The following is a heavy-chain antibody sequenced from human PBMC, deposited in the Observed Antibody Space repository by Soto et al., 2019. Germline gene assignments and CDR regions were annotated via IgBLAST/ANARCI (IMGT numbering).Heavy chain of an antibody. J-gene: IGHJ5*02. CDR3: ARSPWGSQIDNWFDP. CDR2: IKQDGSEK. CDR1: GFTFSSYW. D-gene: IGHD3-10*01. V-gene: IGHV3-7*03. Sequence: GGSLRLSCAASGFTFSSYWMSWVRQAPGKGLEWVANIKQDGSEKYYVDSVKGRFTISRDNAKSSLYLQMNSLRAEDTSVYCCARSPWGSQIDNWFDPWGQGTLVTVSS.